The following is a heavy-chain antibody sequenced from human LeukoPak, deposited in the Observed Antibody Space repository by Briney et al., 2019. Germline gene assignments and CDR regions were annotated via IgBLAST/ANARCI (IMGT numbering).Heavy chain of an antibody. CDR1: GGSISSSSYY. CDR3: ARGFGRKVGLGVDY. Sequence: PSETLSLTCTVSGGSISSSSYYWGWIRQPPGKGLEWIGSIYYSGSTYYNPSLKSRVTISVDTSKNQFSLKLSSVTAADTAVYYCARGFGRKVGLGVDYWGQGTLVTVSS. V-gene: IGHV4-39*07. CDR2: IYYSGST. D-gene: IGHD3/OR15-3a*01. J-gene: IGHJ4*02.